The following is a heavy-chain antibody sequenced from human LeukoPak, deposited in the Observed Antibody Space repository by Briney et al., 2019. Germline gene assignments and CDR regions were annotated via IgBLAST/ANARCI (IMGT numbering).Heavy chain of an antibody. CDR2: IIPIFGTA. CDR3: ASIRNLLERLYYYYGMDV. Sequence: ASVKVSCKASGGTFSSYAISWVRQAPGQGLEWMGGIIPIFGTANYAQKFQGRVTITVDESTSTAYMELSSLRSEDTAVYYCASIRNLLERLYYYYGMDVWGQGTTVTVSS. J-gene: IGHJ6*02. V-gene: IGHV1-69*13. CDR1: GGTFSSYA. D-gene: IGHD1-1*01.